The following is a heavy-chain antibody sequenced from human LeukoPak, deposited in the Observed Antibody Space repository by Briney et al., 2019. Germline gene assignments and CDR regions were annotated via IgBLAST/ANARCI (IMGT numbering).Heavy chain of an antibody. D-gene: IGHD2-15*01. V-gene: IGHV1-69*05. CDR2: IIPIFGTA. CDR1: GGTFSSYA. CDR3: ARGYCSGGSCYFDY. Sequence: SVKVSCKASGGTFSSYAISRVRQAPGQGLEWMGRIIPIFGTANYAQKFQGRVTITTDESTSTAYMELSSLRSEDTAVYYCARGYCSGGSCYFDYWGQGTLVTVSS. J-gene: IGHJ4*02.